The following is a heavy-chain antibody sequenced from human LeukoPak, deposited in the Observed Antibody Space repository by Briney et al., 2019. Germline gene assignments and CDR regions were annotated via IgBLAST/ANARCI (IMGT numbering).Heavy chain of an antibody. Sequence: SETLSLTCTVYGGSISDYYWSWIRQPPGKGMEWHGWIFCLAFFIYNPSLKTRLSISVDTSTNQFSLKLTSTTAADTAVYYCAREKDTGSNHAKIRYYICGQGTMFTVSS. CDR1: GGSISDYY. J-gene: IGHJ3*02. CDR2: IFCLAFF. D-gene: IGHD1-26*01. V-gene: IGHV4-59*01. CDR3: AREKDTGSNHAKIRYYI.